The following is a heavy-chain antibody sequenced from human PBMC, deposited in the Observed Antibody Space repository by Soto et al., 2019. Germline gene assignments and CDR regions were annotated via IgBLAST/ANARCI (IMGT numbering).Heavy chain of an antibody. J-gene: IGHJ6*02. CDR1: GGSPIPYC. Sequence: PETLSSPSVVSGGSPIPYCRRWIRLLLGKELEWIGYIYYSGSTNYNPSLKSRVTISVDTSKNQFSLKLSSVTAADTAVYYFVRWRLLWFGDYGMDVRGQWPT. D-gene: IGHD3-10*01. V-gene: IGHV4-59*01. CDR2: IYYSGST. CDR3: VRWRLLWFGDYGMDV.